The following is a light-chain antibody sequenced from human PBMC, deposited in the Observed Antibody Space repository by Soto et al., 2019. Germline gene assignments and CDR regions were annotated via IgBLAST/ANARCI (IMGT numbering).Light chain of an antibody. CDR3: CSYAGRSTDV. Sequence: QSALTQPASVSGSPGQSITISCAGTSSDVGSYDFVSWYQQYPGKAPKVVIYEGSKRPSGVSHRFSGSKSGNTASLTISGLQAEDEADYYCCSYAGRSTDVFGTGTKLTVL. CDR2: EGS. V-gene: IGLV2-23*01. J-gene: IGLJ1*01. CDR1: SSDVGSYDF.